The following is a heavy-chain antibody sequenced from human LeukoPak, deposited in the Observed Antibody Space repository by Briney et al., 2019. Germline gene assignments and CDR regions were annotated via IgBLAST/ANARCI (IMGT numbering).Heavy chain of an antibody. CDR2: TYYRSKWYN. CDR1: GDSVSSNSAA. Sequence: SQTLSLTCAISGDSVSSNSAAWNWIRQSPSRGLEWLGRTYYRSKWYNDYAVSVKGRITINPDTSKNQFSLQLNSVTPEDTAVYYCARDPEGGWLVTPHLDYWGQGTLVTVSS. D-gene: IGHD3-9*01. J-gene: IGHJ4*02. V-gene: IGHV6-1*01. CDR3: ARDPEGGWLVTPHLDY.